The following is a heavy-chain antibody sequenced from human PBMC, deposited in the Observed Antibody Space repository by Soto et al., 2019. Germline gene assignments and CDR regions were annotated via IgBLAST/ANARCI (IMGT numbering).Heavy chain of an antibody. V-gene: IGHV3-33*01. CDR1: GFTFSSYG. CDR2: IWYDGSNK. J-gene: IGHJ4*02. D-gene: IGHD2-2*02. Sequence: QVQLVESGGGVVQPGRSLRLSCAASGFTFSSYGMHWVRQAPGKGLEWVAVIWYDGSNKYYADSVKGRFTISRDNSKNTLYLQMNSLRAEDTAVYYCARDGIVVVPAAIPLDYWGQGTLVTVSS. CDR3: ARDGIVVVPAAIPLDY.